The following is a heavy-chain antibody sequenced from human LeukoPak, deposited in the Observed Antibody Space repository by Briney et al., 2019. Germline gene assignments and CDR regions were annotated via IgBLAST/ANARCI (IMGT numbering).Heavy chain of an antibody. Sequence: GGSLRLSWAASGFTFSSYSMNWVRQAPVKGLEWVSSISSSSSYIYYADSVKGRFTISGDNAKNSLYLQMNSLRAEDTAVYYCASNSGWTLFDYWGQGTLVTVSS. CDR3: ASNSGWTLFDY. CDR1: GFTFSSYS. CDR2: ISSSSSYI. V-gene: IGHV3-21*01. J-gene: IGHJ4*02. D-gene: IGHD6-19*01.